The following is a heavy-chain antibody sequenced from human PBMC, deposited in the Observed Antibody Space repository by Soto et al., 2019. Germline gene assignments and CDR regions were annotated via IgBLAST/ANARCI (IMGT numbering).Heavy chain of an antibody. CDR1: GFTFSSYA. CDR2: ISGSGGST. J-gene: IGHJ4*02. D-gene: IGHD3-10*01. V-gene: IGHV3-23*01. CDR3: ANHLWFGELSN. Sequence: EVQLLESGGGLVQPGGSLRLSCAASGFTFSSYAMSWVRQAPGKGLEWVSAISGSGGSTYYEYSVKCRFTISRDNSKNTLYPQMNRLRAEHTAVYNCANHLWFGELSNWAQGTLVTVSS.